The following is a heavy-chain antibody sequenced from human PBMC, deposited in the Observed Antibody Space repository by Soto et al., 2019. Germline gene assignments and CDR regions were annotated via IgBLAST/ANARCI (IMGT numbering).Heavy chain of an antibody. CDR1: GFTFSDHY. V-gene: IGHV3-72*01. CDR2: TRNKANSYTT. Sequence: GGSQRLSCAASGFTFSDHYMDWVRQAPGKGLEWVGRTRNKANSYTTEYAASVKGRFTISRDDSKNSLYLQMNSLKTEDTAVYYCAREDWGSDAFDIWGQGTMVTVSS. D-gene: IGHD7-27*01. J-gene: IGHJ3*02. CDR3: AREDWGSDAFDI.